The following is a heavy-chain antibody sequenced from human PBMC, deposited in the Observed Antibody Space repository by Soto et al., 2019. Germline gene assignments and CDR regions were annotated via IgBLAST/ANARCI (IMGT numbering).Heavy chain of an antibody. J-gene: IGHJ6*03. CDR2: TYYKSKWYY. CDR1: GDSVSSNSAV. D-gene: IGHD1-1*01. V-gene: IGHV6-1*01. CDR3: ARGSWDDVSGHYYMEV. Sequence: PSQTLSLTCDISGDSVSSNSAVCNLIKQTPSRGLEWLGRTYYKSKWYYTYAASVKSRITVSPDTSKNQFSLQLTSVTPEDTAVYYCARGSWDDVSGHYYMEVWDKGTTVTVSS.